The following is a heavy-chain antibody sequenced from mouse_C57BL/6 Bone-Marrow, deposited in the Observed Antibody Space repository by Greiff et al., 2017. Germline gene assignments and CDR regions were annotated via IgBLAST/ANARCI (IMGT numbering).Heavy chain of an antibody. CDR3: TFTTGVAPFAY. J-gene: IGHJ3*01. CDR2: IDPENGDT. V-gene: IGHV14-4*01. Sequence: EVQLQQSGAELVRPGASVKLSCTASGFNIKDDYMHWVKQRPEQGLEWIGWIDPENGDTEYASRFQGKATITADTSSNTAYLQLSSLTSEDTAVYYCTFTTGVAPFAYWGQGTLVTVSA. D-gene: IGHD1-1*01. CDR1: GFNIKDDY.